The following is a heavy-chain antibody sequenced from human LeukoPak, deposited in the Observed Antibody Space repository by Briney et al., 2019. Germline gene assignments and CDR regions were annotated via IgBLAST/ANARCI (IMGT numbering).Heavy chain of an antibody. CDR2: INSDGSST. Sequence: GGSLRLSCAASGFTFSSYWMHWVRQAPGKGLVWVSRINSDGSSTSYADSVKGRFAISRDNAKNTLYLQMNSLRAEDTAVYYCARPGSSRTIDYWGQGTLVTVSS. D-gene: IGHD1-26*01. J-gene: IGHJ4*02. CDR3: ARPGSSRTIDY. CDR1: GFTFSSYW. V-gene: IGHV3-74*01.